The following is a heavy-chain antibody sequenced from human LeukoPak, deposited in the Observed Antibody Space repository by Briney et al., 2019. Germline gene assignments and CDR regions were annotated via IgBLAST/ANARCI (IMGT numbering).Heavy chain of an antibody. Sequence: ASVKVSCKASGCTFINYDISWVRQAPGQGLEWMGYISGYNGDTHYAQRLQGRLTMTTDTSTSTAYMELRSLRSDDTALYYCARGTYYDSSAYSGVRLFDYWGQGTLVTVSS. CDR3: ARGTYYDSSAYSGVRLFDY. J-gene: IGHJ4*02. V-gene: IGHV1-18*01. CDR1: GCTFINYD. D-gene: IGHD3-22*01. CDR2: ISGYNGDT.